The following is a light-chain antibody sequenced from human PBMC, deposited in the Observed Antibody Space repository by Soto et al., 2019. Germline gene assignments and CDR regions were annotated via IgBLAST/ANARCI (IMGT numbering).Light chain of an antibody. CDR3: QQYHTSWT. V-gene: IGKV1-5*01. CDR1: QSVDIW. CDR2: DAS. J-gene: IGKJ1*01. Sequence: DIQMTQSPSTLSASVGDRVTITRRATQSVDIWLAWYQQKPGKGPELLVYDASTVQSGVPSRFSGSGSGTEFTLTISDLRPDDFATYYCQQYHTSWTFGQGTKVEI.